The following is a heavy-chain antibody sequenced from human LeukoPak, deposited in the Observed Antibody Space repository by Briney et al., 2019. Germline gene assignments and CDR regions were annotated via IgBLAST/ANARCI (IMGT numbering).Heavy chain of an antibody. CDR1: GFTFSSYE. CDR2: ISSGAASI. V-gene: IGHV3-48*03. D-gene: IGHD6-13*01. Sequence: GGSLRLSCSASGFTFSSYEMNWVRQAPGKGLEWVSSISSGAASIYYTDSVQGRFTISRDNAKNSLYLQMNSLRAEDTAVYYCALVGALSSSWLLYWGQGILVTVSS. CDR3: ALVGALSSSWLLY. J-gene: IGHJ4*02.